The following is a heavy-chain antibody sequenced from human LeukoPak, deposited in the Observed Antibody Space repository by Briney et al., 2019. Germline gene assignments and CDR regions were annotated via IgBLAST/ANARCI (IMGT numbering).Heavy chain of an antibody. D-gene: IGHD3-9*01. CDR1: GYSFTSYW. J-gene: IGHJ6*04. CDR3: ARHRKHYDILTGSPYGMDV. V-gene: IGHV5-10-1*04. CDR2: IDPSDSYT. Sequence: GESLKISCKGSGYSFTSYWISWVRQMPGKGLEWMGRIDPSDSYTNYSPSFQGQVTISADKSISTAYLQWSSLKASDTAMYYCARHRKHYDILTGSPYGMDVWGKGTTVTVSS.